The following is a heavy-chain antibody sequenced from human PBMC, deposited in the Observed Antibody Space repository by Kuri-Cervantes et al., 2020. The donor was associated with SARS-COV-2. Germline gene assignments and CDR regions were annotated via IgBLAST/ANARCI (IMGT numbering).Heavy chain of an antibody. CDR3: ARDSVFYSSGWHYFDY. CDR1: GGSISSYY. V-gene: IGHV4-59*12. D-gene: IGHD6-19*01. CDR2: IYYSGST. Sequence: SETLSLTCTVSGGSISSYYWSWIRQPPGKGLEWIGYIYYSGSTNYNPSLKSRVTISVDTSKNQLSLKLSSVTAADTAVYYCARDSVFYSSGWHYFDYWGQGTLVTVSS. J-gene: IGHJ4*02.